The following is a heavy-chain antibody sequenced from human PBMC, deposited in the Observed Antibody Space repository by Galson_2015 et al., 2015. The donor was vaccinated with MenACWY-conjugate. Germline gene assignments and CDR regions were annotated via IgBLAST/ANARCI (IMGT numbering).Heavy chain of an antibody. Sequence: SLRLSCAASGFIFNTYWMHWVRQAPGKGLVWVSRINPGGSSTTYADSVKDRSTISRDNAKNTLYLQMNSLRPEDTAVFYCAKSRGASFYFDPWGQGTLVTVSS. CDR1: GFIFNTYW. CDR3: AKSRGASFYFDP. J-gene: IGHJ4*02. CDR2: INPGGSST. D-gene: IGHD1-26*01. V-gene: IGHV3-74*01.